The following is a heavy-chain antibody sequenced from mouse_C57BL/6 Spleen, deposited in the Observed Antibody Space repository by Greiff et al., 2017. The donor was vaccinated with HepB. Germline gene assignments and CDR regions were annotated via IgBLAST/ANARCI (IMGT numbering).Heavy chain of an antibody. V-gene: IGHV1-55*01. Sequence: QVQLQQPGAELVKPGASVKMSCKASGYTFTSYWITWVKQRPGQGLEWIGDIYPGSGSTNYNEKFKSKATLTVDTSSSTAYMQLSSLTSEDSAVYDCAREGGVVATRAYWGQGTLLTVSA. D-gene: IGHD1-1*01. CDR2: IYPGSGST. J-gene: IGHJ3*01. CDR3: AREGGVVATRAY. CDR1: GYTFTSYW.